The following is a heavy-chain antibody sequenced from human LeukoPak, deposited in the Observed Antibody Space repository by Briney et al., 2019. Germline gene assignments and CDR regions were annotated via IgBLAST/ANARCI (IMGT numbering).Heavy chain of an antibody. J-gene: IGHJ4*02. V-gene: IGHV1-69*13. D-gene: IGHD3-22*01. CDR3: ARVGMIDRYDY. Sequence: SVKVSCKVSGYTLTELYIHWVRQAPGQGLEWMGGIIPIFGTANYAQKFQGRVTITADESTSTAYMELSSLRSEDTAVYYCARVGMIDRYDYWGQGTLVTVSS. CDR2: IIPIFGTA. CDR1: GYTLTELY.